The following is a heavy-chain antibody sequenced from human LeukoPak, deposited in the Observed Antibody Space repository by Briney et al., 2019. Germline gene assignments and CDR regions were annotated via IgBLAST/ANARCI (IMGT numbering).Heavy chain of an antibody. V-gene: IGHV1-18*04. Sequence: ASVKVSCKASGYTFTGYYIHWVRQAPGQGLEWMGWISAYNGNTNYAQKLQGRVTMTTDTSTSTAYMELRSLRSDDTAVYYCAASPKLAYCGGDCYSPLDWGQGTLVTVSS. CDR1: GYTFTGYY. D-gene: IGHD2-21*02. CDR3: AASPKLAYCGGDCYSPLD. J-gene: IGHJ4*02. CDR2: ISAYNGNT.